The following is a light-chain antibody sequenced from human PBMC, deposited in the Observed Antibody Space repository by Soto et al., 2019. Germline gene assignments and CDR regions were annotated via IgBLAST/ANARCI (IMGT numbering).Light chain of an antibody. CDR1: QSVSSY. Sequence: EIVLTQSPATLSLSPGERATLSCRASQSVSSYLAWYQQRPGQAPRLLIYGASTRATGIPDRFSGSGSGTDFTLTISRLEPEDFAVYYCQQYGSPITFGQGTRLEIK. J-gene: IGKJ5*01. CDR3: QQYGSPIT. CDR2: GAS. V-gene: IGKV3-20*01.